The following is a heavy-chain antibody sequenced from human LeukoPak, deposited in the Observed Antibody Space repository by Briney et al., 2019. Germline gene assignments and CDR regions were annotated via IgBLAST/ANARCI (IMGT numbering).Heavy chain of an antibody. Sequence: GRSLRLSCAASGFTFSNYSMHWVRQAPGKGREWVAVMSYDGSNKYYADSVKGRFTISRDNSKDTLYLQMSSLRTEDTAVYYCARDRTAASWSGSFDYWGQGTLVTVSS. V-gene: IGHV3-30-3*01. CDR3: ARDRTAASWSGSFDY. CDR1: GFTFSNYS. D-gene: IGHD3/OR15-3a*01. J-gene: IGHJ4*02. CDR2: MSYDGSNK.